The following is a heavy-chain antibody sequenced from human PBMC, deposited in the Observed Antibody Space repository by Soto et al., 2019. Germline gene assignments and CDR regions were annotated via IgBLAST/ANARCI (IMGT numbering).Heavy chain of an antibody. CDR2: IIPIFGTA. J-gene: IGHJ2*01. D-gene: IGHD1-26*01. CDR1: AGTFSSYA. Sequence: QVQLVQSGAEVKKPGSSVKVSCKASAGTFSSYAISWVRQAPGQGLEWMGGIIPIFGTANYAQKFQGRVTITADEPTGTAYMELSSLRSEDTAVYSLACVLRTRAGSSYFDLRAAGTLISVSS. V-gene: IGHV1-69*12. CDR3: ACVLRTRAGSSYFDL.